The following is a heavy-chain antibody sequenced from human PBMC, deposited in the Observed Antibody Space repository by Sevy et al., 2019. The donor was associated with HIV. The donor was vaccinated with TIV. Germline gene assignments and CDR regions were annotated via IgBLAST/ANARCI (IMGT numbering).Heavy chain of an antibody. CDR2: IKQDGSVT. CDR1: GFSLDSYW. D-gene: IGHD2-2*01. V-gene: IGHV3-7*01. CDR3: VRDVVAYDSF. Sequence: GGSLRLSCAASGFSLDSYWMSWVRQTPGKGLEWVANIKQDGSVTYYVDSVKGRFTISRDNARNLVYLQMNSLRVEDADLYYWVRDVVAYDSFWGQGTLVTVSS. J-gene: IGHJ4*02.